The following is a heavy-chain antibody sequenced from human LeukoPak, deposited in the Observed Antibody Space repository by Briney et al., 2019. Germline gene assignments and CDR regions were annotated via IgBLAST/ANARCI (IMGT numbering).Heavy chain of an antibody. J-gene: IGHJ3*01. CDR2: IRYDGSDK. V-gene: IGHV3-30*02. CDR1: GFTFRTYG. D-gene: IGHD3-16*01. CDR3: AKRADYYDSSRALYDAFDL. Sequence: GGSLRLSCAASGFTFRTYGMHWVRQAPGKGLEWVTFIRYDGSDKFYADSEKGRFTISRDNSKNTLFLQMNSLRVADTAVYYCAKRADYYDSSRALYDAFDLWGQGTMVTVSS.